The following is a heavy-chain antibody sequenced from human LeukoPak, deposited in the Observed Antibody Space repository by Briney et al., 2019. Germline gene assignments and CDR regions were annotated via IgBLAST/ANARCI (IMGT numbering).Heavy chain of an antibody. CDR2: IYYSGST. D-gene: IGHD2-15*01. CDR1: GGSISSYY. V-gene: IGHV4-59*01. J-gene: IGHJ2*01. Sequence: PSETLSLTCTVPGGSISSYYWSWIRQPPGKGLEWIGYIYYSGSTNYNPSLKSRVTISVDTSKNQFSLKLSSVTAADTAVYYCARRPYSIPGCFDLWGRGTLVTVSS. CDR3: ARRPYSIPGCFDL.